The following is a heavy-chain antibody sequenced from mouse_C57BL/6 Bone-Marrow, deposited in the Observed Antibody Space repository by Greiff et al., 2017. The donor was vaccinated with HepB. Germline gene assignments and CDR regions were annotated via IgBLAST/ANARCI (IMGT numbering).Heavy chain of an antibody. CDR1: GFTFSDYG. J-gene: IGHJ1*03. V-gene: IGHV5-17*01. Sequence: EVKLMESGGGLVKPGGSLKLSCAASGFTFSDYGMHWVRQAPEKGLEWVAYISSGSSTIYYADTVKGRFTISRDNAKNTLFLQMTSLRSEDTAMYYCARGLGSSLYWYFDVWGTGTTVTVSS. D-gene: IGHD1-1*01. CDR2: ISSGSSTI. CDR3: ARGLGSSLYWYFDV.